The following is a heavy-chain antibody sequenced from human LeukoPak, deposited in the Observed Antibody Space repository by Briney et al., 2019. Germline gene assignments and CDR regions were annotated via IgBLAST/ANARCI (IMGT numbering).Heavy chain of an antibody. Sequence: GGCLRLSCAASGFPFSNYAMHWVRQAPGKGLEFVSAITSNGGSTYYANSVKGRFTISRDNSKNTLYLQMGSLRAEDTAVYYCARGTIFGVYYMDAWGKGTTVTVSS. CDR1: GFPFSNYA. J-gene: IGHJ6*03. CDR3: ARGTIFGVYYMDA. CDR2: ITSNGGST. V-gene: IGHV3-64*01. D-gene: IGHD3-3*01.